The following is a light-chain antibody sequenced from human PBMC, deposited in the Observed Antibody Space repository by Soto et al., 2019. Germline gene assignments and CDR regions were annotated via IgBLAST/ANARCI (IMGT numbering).Light chain of an antibody. CDR1: SSDVGSYNL. Sequence: QCALTQPASVSGSPGQSITISCTGTSSDVGSYNLVSWYQQHPGKAPKFMIYEGTKRPSGVSNRFSGSKSGNTASLTISGLQAEDEADYYCCSYAGSRHYVFGTGTKLTVL. V-gene: IGLV2-23*01. CDR3: CSYAGSRHYV. CDR2: EGT. J-gene: IGLJ1*01.